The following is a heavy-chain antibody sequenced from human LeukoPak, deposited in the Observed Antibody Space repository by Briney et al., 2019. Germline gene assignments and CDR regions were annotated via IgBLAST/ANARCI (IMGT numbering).Heavy chain of an antibody. J-gene: IGHJ4*02. CDR3: ARGYWFYFDY. CDR2: IYTSGTT. CDR1: GGSISSSNYY. Sequence: SQTLSLTCTVSGGSISSSNYYWSWIRQPAGKGLEWIGRIYTSGTTNYNPSLKSRVTISADTSKNQFSLKLDSVTAADTAVYYCARGYWFYFDYWGQGTLVTVSS. V-gene: IGHV4-61*02. D-gene: IGHD2-8*02.